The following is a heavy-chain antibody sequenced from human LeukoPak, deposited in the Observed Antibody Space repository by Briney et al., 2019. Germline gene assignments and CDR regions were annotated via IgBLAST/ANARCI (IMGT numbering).Heavy chain of an antibody. J-gene: IGHJ3*02. D-gene: IGHD3-10*01. V-gene: IGHV3-43*02. CDR1: GFNFDDYA. CDR2: ISVDGDST. Sequence: GGSLRLSCAASGFNFDDYAMHWVRQAPGKGLEWVSLISVDGDSTYYADSVKGRFTISRDNSKNSLYLQMNSLRAEDNGLYYCAKEMGRGYLDGVFDIWGQGTMVTVSS. CDR3: AKEMGRGYLDGVFDI.